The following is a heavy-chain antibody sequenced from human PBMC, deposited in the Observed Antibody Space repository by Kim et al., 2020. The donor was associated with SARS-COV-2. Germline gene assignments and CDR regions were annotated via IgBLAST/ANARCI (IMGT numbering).Heavy chain of an antibody. CDR1: GFTFSSYA. J-gene: IGHJ6*02. CDR2: ISGSGGST. V-gene: IGHV3-23*01. CDR3: AKLLPILEWLFGDRVNYGMDV. D-gene: IGHD3-3*01. Sequence: GGSLRLSCAASGFTFSSYAMSWVRQAPGKGLEWVSAISGSGGSTYYADSVKGRFTISRDNSKNTLYLQMNSLRAEDTAVYYCAKLLPILEWLFGDRVNYGMDVGGQETTVTVS.